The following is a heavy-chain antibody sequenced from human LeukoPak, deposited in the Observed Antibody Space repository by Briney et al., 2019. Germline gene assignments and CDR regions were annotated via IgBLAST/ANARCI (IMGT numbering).Heavy chain of an antibody. D-gene: IGHD1-26*01. J-gene: IGHJ4*02. CDR2: ISPNSGGT. V-gene: IGHV1-2*02. Sequence: GASVKVSSKASGYTFTGYFIHSVRQAPGQGREWMGWISPNSGGTNYAQKFQGRVTMTRDTSISTAYMELSRLRSDDTAVYYCARDSYGALDYWGQGTLVTVSS. CDR3: ARDSYGALDY. CDR1: GYTFTGYF.